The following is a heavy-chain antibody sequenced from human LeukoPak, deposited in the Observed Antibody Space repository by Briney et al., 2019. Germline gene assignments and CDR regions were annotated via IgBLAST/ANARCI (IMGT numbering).Heavy chain of an antibody. V-gene: IGHV3-30*18. CDR3: AKVPLFMTDDAFDI. CDR2: ISYDGSNK. Sequence: AGGSLRLSCAASGLTFSSYGMHWVRQAPGKGLERVAVISYDGSNKYYADSVKGRFTISRDNSKNTLYLQMNSLRAEDTAVYYCAKVPLFMTDDAFDIWGQGTMVTVSS. CDR1: GLTFSSYG. D-gene: IGHD3-16*01. J-gene: IGHJ3*02.